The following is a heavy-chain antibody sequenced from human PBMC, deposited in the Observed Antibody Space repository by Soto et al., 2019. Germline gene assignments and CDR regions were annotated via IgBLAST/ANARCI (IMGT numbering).Heavy chain of an antibody. Sequence: QVQLVESGGGVVQHGRSLRLSCAASGFTFSSYGMHWVRQAPGKGLEWVAVISYDGSNKYYADSVKGRFTISRDNSKNTLYLQMNSLRAEDTAVYYCAKPLWFGESYYYYGMDVWGQGTTVTVSS. V-gene: IGHV3-30*18. D-gene: IGHD3-10*01. CDR2: ISYDGSNK. CDR1: GFTFSSYG. CDR3: AKPLWFGESYYYYGMDV. J-gene: IGHJ6*02.